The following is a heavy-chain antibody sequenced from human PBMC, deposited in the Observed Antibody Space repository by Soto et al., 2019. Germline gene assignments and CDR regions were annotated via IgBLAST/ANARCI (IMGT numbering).Heavy chain of an antibody. D-gene: IGHD6-13*01. CDR3: AREGAPIAAAGTSSIYGMDV. V-gene: IGHV1-2*04. CDR2: INPNSGGT. Sequence: QVQLVQSGAEVKKPGASVKVSCKASGYTFTGYYMHWVRQAPGQGLEWMGWINPNSGGTNYAQKFQGWVTMTRDTSTSTAYMELSRLRSDDTAVYYCAREGAPIAAAGTSSIYGMDVWGQGTTVTVSS. J-gene: IGHJ6*02. CDR1: GYTFTGYY.